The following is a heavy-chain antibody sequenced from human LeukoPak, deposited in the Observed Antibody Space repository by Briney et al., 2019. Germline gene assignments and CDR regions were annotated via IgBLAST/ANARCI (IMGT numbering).Heavy chain of an antibody. CDR3: ARHSGLRSPFDP. V-gene: IGHV4-39*01. Sequence: SETLSLTCTVSSGSISTTNYYWGWIRQPPGRDLEWIGSIYSSGNTYYNPSLESRVTISVDTSKNRLSLKLTSATAADTSVYYCARHSGLRSPFDPWGQGTLVTVSS. D-gene: IGHD3-3*01. CDR1: SGSISTTNYY. CDR2: IYSSGNT. J-gene: IGHJ5*02.